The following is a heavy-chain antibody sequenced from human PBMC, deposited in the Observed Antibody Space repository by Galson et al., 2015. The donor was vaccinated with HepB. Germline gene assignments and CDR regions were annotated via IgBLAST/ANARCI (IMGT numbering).Heavy chain of an antibody. J-gene: IGHJ3*02. Sequence: SLRLSCAASGFTFSSYAMSWVRQAPGKGLEWVSSISSSGGSTYYADSVKGRFTISRDNSKNTLFLQMNSLRAEDTAVYYCTKVLLWFGEPWGAFDIWGLGAMVPASS. CDR3: TKVLLWFGEPWGAFDI. CDR1: GFTFSSYA. CDR2: ISSSGGST. V-gene: IGHV3-23*01. D-gene: IGHD3-10*01.